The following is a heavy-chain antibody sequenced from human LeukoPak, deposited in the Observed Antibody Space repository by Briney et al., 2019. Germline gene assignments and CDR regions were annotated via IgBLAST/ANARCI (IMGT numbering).Heavy chain of an antibody. J-gene: IGHJ4*02. Sequence: GGSLRLSCAASGFTFSTYSLNWVRQAPGKGLEWISYISSTNIIYYADSVKGRITISRDNGKNSVYLQMNSLRDEDTAVYYCARGVRGLANFDYWGQGTLVTVSS. D-gene: IGHD3-10*01. CDR1: GFTFSTYS. CDR2: ISSTNII. CDR3: ARGVRGLANFDY. V-gene: IGHV3-48*02.